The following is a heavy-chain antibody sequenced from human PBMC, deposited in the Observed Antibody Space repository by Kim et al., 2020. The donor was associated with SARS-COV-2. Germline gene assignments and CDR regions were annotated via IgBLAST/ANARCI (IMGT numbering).Heavy chain of an antibody. CDR3: ARSRRSLQQLPWPTAVYCFYP. CDR1: GGSVSSGSYY. V-gene: IGHV4-61*01. D-gene: IGHD6-13*01. J-gene: IGHJ5*02. CDR2: IYYSGST. Sequence: SETLSLTCTVSGGSVSSGSYYWSWIRQPPGKGLEWIGYIYYSGSTNYNPSLKSRVTIAVDTSKNQFSLKLSSVTAADTAVYYCARSRRSLQQLPWPTAVYCFYPWGQGTLVTVSS.